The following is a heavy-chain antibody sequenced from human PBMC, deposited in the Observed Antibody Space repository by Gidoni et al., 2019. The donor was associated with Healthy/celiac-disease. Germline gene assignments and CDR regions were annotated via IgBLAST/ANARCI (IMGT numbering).Heavy chain of an antibody. D-gene: IGHD2-2*01. V-gene: IGHV3-15*07. CDR1: GFTFRNAW. CDR3: TTDTINPYYYYGMDV. J-gene: IGHJ6*02. Sequence: EVQLVESGGGLVKPGWSLRLSCSASGFTFRNAWMNWVRQAPGKGLEWVGRIKSKTEGGTTDYAAHVKGRFTISRDDSKNTLYLQMNSLKTEDTAVYYCTTDTINPYYYYGMDVWGQGTTVTVSS. CDR2: IKSKTEGGTT.